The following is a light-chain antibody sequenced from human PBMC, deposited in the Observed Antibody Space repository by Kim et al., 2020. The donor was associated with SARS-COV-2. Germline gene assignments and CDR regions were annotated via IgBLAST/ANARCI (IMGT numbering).Light chain of an antibody. CDR1: QSVRNNY. V-gene: IGKV3-20*01. Sequence: EIVLTQSPGTLSLSPGERATLSCRASQSVRNNYLAWYQQKPGQAPRLLVYGASGRATGIPDRFSGSGSGTDFTLTITRLKPEDFAVYFCQQYGTSPRTFGQGTKLEI. J-gene: IGKJ2*01. CDR3: QQYGTSPRT. CDR2: GAS.